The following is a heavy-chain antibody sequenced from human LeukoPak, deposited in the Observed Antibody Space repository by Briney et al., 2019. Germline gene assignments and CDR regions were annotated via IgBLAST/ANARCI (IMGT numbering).Heavy chain of an antibody. D-gene: IGHD6-19*01. CDR2: ISWNSGSI. V-gene: IGHV3-9*01. CDR1: GFTFDDYA. CDR3: AKDHSSGWYDYFDY. Sequence: GGSLRLSCAASGFTFDDYAMHWVRQAPGKGLEWVSGISWNSGSIGYADSVKGRFTISRDNAKNSLYLQMNSLRVEDTALYYCAKDHSSGWYDYFDYWGQGTLVTVSS. J-gene: IGHJ4*02.